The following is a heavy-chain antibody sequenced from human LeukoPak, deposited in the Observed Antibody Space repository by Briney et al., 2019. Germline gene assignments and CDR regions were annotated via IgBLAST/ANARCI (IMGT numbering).Heavy chain of an antibody. D-gene: IGHD5-12*01. CDR2: IYYRGST. CDR1: GGSISSYY. Sequence: SETLSLTCTVSGGSISSYYWSWIRQPPGKGLEWIGYIYYRGSTNYNPSLKSRVTISVDTSKNQFSLKLSSVTAADTAVYYCARHNGQDIVATNDAFDIWGQGTMVTVSS. CDR3: ARHNGQDIVATNDAFDI. J-gene: IGHJ3*02. V-gene: IGHV4-59*08.